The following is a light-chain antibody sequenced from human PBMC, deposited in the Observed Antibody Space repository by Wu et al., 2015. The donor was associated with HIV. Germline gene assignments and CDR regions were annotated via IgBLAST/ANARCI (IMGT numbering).Light chain of an antibody. CDR3: QKYNDAPWT. V-gene: IGKV3-15*01. CDR1: QSVSNN. Sequence: EIVMTQSPATLSVSPGERATLSCRASQSVSNNLAWYQQKPGQAPRLLIYDASTRATGIPDRFSGSGAGTEFTLTISSLHPEDIGIYYCQKYNDAPWTFGQGTKVEIK. J-gene: IGKJ1*01. CDR2: DAS.